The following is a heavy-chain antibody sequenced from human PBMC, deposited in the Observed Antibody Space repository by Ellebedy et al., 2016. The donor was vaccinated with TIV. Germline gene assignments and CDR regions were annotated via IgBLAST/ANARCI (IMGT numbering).Heavy chain of an antibody. V-gene: IGHV4-34*01. CDR3: ARLGYKLVADDAFDI. CDR2: INHSGST. CDR1: GGSFSGYY. D-gene: IGHD5-12*01. J-gene: IGHJ3*02. Sequence: SETLSLXXAVYGGSFSGYYWSWIRQPPGKGLEWIGEINHSGSTNYNPTLKSRVTISVDTSKNQFSLKLSSVTAADTAVYYCARLGYKLVADDAFDIWGQGTMVTVSS.